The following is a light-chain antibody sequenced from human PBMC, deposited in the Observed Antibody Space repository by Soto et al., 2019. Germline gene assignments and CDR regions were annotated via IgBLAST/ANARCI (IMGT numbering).Light chain of an antibody. J-gene: IGKJ4*01. CDR2: DAY. V-gene: IGKV3-15*01. CDR1: QGVGST. Sequence: EIVMTQSPATLSVSPGERVTLSCRASQGVGSTLAWYRQQLGQAPRLLIYDAYIRATGVPARFSGSGSGTEFTLTISSLQSEDFAVYYCQHYKTWPLAFGGGTKVEIK. CDR3: QHYKTWPLA.